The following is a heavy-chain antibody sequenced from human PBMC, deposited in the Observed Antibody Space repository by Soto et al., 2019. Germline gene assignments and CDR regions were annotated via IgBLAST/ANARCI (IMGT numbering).Heavy chain of an antibody. D-gene: IGHD4-17*01. CDR2: INHSGST. CDR3: ARAYGGNSGVFDY. Sequence: PTGTLSLTCAVYGGSFSGDYWSWIRQPPGKGLEWIGEINHSGSTNYNPSLKSRVTISVDTSKNQFSLKLSSVTAADTAVYYCARAYGGNSGVFDYWGQGTLVTVSS. J-gene: IGHJ4*02. V-gene: IGHV4-34*01. CDR1: GGSFSGDY.